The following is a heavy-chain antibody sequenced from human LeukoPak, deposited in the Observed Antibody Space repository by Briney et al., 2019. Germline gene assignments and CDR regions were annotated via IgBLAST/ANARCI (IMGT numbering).Heavy chain of an antibody. Sequence: GGSLRLPCAASGFTFGSYAMYWVRQAPGKGLEWVSGISGSGGSTFYADSVKGRFTLSRDDSRNTVYLQLNNLRVEDTAIYYCARACLIWTADADCGGQGTQVTVSA. CDR3: ARACLIWTADADC. V-gene: IGHV3-23*01. D-gene: IGHD3/OR15-3a*01. CDR2: ISGSGGST. J-gene: IGHJ4*02. CDR1: GFTFGSYA.